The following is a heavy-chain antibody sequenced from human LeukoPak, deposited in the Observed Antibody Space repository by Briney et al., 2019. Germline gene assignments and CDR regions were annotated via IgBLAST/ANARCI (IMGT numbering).Heavy chain of an antibody. Sequence: GGSLRLSCAASGFTFSSYGMHWVRQAPRKGLEWVAFIRYDGSNKYYADSVKGRFTISRDSSKNTLYLQMNSLRAEDTAVYYCARISGDNSAYYYPLDYWGQGTLVTVSS. D-gene: IGHD3-22*01. J-gene: IGHJ4*02. CDR2: IRYDGSNK. CDR1: GFTFSSYG. V-gene: IGHV3-30*02. CDR3: ARISGDNSAYYYPLDY.